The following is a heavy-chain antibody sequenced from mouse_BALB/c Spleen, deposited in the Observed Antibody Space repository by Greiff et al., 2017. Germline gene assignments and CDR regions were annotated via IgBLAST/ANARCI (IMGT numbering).Heavy chain of an antibody. J-gene: IGHJ4*01. V-gene: IGHV1-31*01. CDR1: GYSFTGYY. D-gene: IGHD5-1*01. Sequence: VQLQQSGPELVKPGASVKISCKASGYSFTGYYMHWVKQSHVNSLEWIGRINPYNGATSYNQNFKDKASLTVDKSSSTAYMELHSLTSEDSAVYCCARRGTYGGAMDYWGQGTSVTVSS. CDR2: INPYNGAT. CDR3: ARRGTYGGAMDY.